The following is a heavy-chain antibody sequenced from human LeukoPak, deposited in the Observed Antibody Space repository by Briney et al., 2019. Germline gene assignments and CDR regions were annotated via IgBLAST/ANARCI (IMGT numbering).Heavy chain of an antibody. D-gene: IGHD1-7*01. CDR2: IANDGSNK. CDR3: ARSFFQWNYGSCLDS. V-gene: IGHV3-30*03. J-gene: IGHJ1*01. CDR1: GFTSSNYV. Sequence: GGSLRLSCAASGFTSSNYVMQWVRQAPGKGLEWVALIANDGSNKYYADSVKGRFTISRENSKNTVYLPMNSLRPEDTAVYSCARSFFQWNYGSCLDSWGRGTLVTVSS.